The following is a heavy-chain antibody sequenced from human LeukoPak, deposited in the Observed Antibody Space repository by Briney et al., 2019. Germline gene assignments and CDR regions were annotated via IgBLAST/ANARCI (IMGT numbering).Heavy chain of an antibody. Sequence: ASVKVSCKASGYTFTSYDINWVRQATGRGLEWMGWMKPNSGNTGYAQKFQGRVTMTRNTSISTGYMELSSLRSEDTAVYYCARGSVWDILTDWGQGTLVTVSS. D-gene: IGHD3-9*01. CDR3: ARGSVWDILTD. V-gene: IGHV1-8*01. CDR2: MKPNSGNT. CDR1: GYTFTSYD. J-gene: IGHJ4*02.